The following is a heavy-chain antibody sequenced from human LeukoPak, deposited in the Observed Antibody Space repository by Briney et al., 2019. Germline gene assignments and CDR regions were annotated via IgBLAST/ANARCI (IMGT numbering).Heavy chain of an antibody. J-gene: IGHJ4*02. CDR1: GFSVNSNY. D-gene: IGHD1-1*01. Sequence: PGGSLRLSCAASGFSVNSNYMTWVRQAPGKGLEWVSVMYSSGYTYYSDSVKGRFTISRDNSKNTLYLQMNSLRVEDTAVYFCARGINWNYLYYWGQGTLVTVPS. V-gene: IGHV3-53*01. CDR2: MYSSGYT. CDR3: ARGINWNYLYY.